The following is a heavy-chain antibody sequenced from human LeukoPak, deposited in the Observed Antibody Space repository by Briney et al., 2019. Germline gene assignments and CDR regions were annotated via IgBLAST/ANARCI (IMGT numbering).Heavy chain of an antibody. Sequence: SETLSLTCTVSGGSISSSSYYWGWIRQPPGKGLEWIGSIYYSGSTYYNPSLKSRVTISVDTSKNQFSLKLSAVTAGDTAVYYCARGYNWDSWFDPWGQGTLVTVSS. CDR3: ARGYNWDSWFDP. V-gene: IGHV4-39*07. J-gene: IGHJ5*02. CDR1: GGSISSSSYY. CDR2: IYYSGST. D-gene: IGHD1-20*01.